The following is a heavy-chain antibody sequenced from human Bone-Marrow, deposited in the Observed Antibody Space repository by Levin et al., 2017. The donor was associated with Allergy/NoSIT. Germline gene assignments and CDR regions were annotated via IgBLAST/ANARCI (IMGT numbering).Heavy chain of an antibody. D-gene: IGHD2-15*01. CDR2: ISGYSDDT. Sequence: GASVKVSCKASGYTFGNYGVSWVRQAPGQGLEWMGWISGYSDDTKYAQKFQGRVTMTIDTSTGTAYMELRSLRSDDTAVYFCARDRGYCGGGSCWGWFDPWGQGTLVTVSS. CDR1: GYTFGNYG. CDR3: ARDRGYCGGGSCWGWFDP. J-gene: IGHJ5*01. V-gene: IGHV1-18*01.